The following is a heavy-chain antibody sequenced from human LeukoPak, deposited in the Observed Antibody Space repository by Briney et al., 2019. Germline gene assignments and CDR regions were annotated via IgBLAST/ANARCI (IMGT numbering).Heavy chain of an antibody. CDR3: ARRGLTDDY. J-gene: IGHJ4*02. D-gene: IGHD4/OR15-4a*01. Sequence: GGSLRLSCAASGFIFTNYNLNWVRQAPGKGLEWISSISGGSTYIYYADSVRGRFTISRDNAKNSLYLQMNSLRAEDTAVYYCARRGLTDDYWGQGTLVTVSS. V-gene: IGHV3-21*04. CDR1: GFIFTNYN. CDR2: ISGGSTYI.